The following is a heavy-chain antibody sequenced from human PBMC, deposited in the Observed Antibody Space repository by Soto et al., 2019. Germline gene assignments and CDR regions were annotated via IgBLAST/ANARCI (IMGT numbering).Heavy chain of an antibody. J-gene: IGHJ5*02. Sequence: PGGSLRLSCAASGFTFSSYAMNWVRQAPGKGLEWVSTLISTDGTTYYADSVKGRFTISRDNSKNMLFLQMNSLRVEDTAIYYCAKDLHSSSRAGYFAPWGQGTLVTVSS. CDR2: LISTDGTT. CDR3: AKDLHSSSRAGYFAP. D-gene: IGHD6-6*01. V-gene: IGHV3-23*01. CDR1: GFTFSSYA.